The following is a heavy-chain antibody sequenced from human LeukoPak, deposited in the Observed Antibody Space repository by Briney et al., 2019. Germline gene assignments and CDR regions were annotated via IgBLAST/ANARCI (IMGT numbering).Heavy chain of an antibody. Sequence: GGSLRLSCAASGFTFDDYAMHWVRQPPGKGLEWVSGISWNGGSIGYADSVKGRITISRDNAKNSLYLQMNSLRAEDTAVYYCAKIGYSSSWYEWGQGTLVTVSS. CDR1: GFTFDDYA. CDR2: ISWNGGSI. CDR3: AKIGYSSSWYE. J-gene: IGHJ4*02. V-gene: IGHV3-9*01. D-gene: IGHD6-13*01.